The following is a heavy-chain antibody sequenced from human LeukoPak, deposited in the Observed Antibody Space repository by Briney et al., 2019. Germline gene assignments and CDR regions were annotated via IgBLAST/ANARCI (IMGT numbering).Heavy chain of an antibody. D-gene: IGHD5-12*01. CDR2: INPNSGGT. J-gene: IGHJ4*02. CDR1: GYTFTGYY. V-gene: IGHV1-2*02. CDR3: ARVDGVARPLDY. Sequence: GASVKVSCKASGYTFTGYYMHWVRQAPGQGLEWMGWINPNSGGTNYAQKFQGRVTMTRDTSISTAYMELSRLRSDDTAMYYCARVDGVARPLDYWGQGTLVTVSS.